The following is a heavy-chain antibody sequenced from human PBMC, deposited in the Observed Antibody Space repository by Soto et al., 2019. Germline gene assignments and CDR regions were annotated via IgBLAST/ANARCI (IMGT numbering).Heavy chain of an antibody. CDR2: INHSGST. CDR1: GGSFSGYY. Sequence: SETLSLTCAVYGGSFSGYYWTWIRQPPGTGLEWIGEINHSGSTNYNPSLKSRVTISVDTSKNQFSLKLTSVTAADTAVYYCARDLRFRGFYGMDVWGQGTTVTVSS. V-gene: IGHV4-34*01. J-gene: IGHJ6*02. D-gene: IGHD3-10*01. CDR3: ARDLRFRGFYGMDV.